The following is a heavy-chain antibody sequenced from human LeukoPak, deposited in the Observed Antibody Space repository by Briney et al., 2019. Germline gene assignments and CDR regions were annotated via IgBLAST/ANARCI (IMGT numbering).Heavy chain of an antibody. D-gene: IGHD6-25*01. CDR1: GFIFSDYV. Sequence: GGSLRLSCAGSGFIFSDYVMSWVRQAPGKGLEWVSASGTGGRTYYADSVKGRFTISRDNSKKTVSLQMNSLRADDTAVYYCAPYRQRPDFDFWGQGTLVTVSP. CDR2: SGTGGRT. J-gene: IGHJ4*02. CDR3: APYRQRPDFDF. V-gene: IGHV3-23*01.